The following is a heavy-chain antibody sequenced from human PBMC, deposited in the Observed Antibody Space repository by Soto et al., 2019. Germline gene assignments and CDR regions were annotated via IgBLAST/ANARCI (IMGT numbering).Heavy chain of an antibody. CDR2: INVIGNNA. J-gene: IGHJ5*02. D-gene: IGHD6-13*01. V-gene: IGHV3-23*01. CDR1: GFMFNSYV. Sequence: PGGSLRLSCAASGFMFNSYVMTWLRQAPGKWLEWVSTINVIGNNAYYADSVKGRFTISRDNPKNTLYLQMSSLRADDTAIYYCAKPSRASSIWQGGAWGQGXLVTVYS. CDR3: AKPSRASSIWQGGA.